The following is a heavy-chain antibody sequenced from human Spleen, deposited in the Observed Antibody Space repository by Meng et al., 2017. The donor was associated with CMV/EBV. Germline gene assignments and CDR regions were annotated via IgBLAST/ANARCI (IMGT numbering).Heavy chain of an antibody. CDR2: ISGSSTVT. V-gene: IGHV3-21*01. J-gene: IGHJ6*02. Sequence: GESLKISCGASGFTFSAYDMTWVRQAPGKGLQWVSSISGSSTVTYYADSVKGRFTISRDNAKNSLYLQMNSLRAEDTAVYYCARVTVVPALYYYYGMDVWGQGTTVTVSS. CDR3: ARVTVVPALYYYYGMDV. CDR1: GFTFSAYD. D-gene: IGHD2-2*01.